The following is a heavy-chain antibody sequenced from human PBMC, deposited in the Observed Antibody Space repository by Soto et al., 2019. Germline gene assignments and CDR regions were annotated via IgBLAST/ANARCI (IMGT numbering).Heavy chain of an antibody. CDR2: INAGNGNT. J-gene: IGHJ6*02. D-gene: IGHD3-16*01. CDR3: ARLTMGGYYYYGMDV. V-gene: IGHV1-3*01. Sequence: GXSLKVSCEASAYTFTSYAMHWVRQAPGQRLEWMGWINAGNGNTKYSQKFQGRVTITRDTSASTAYMELSSLRSEDTAVYYCARLTMGGYYYYGMDVWGQGTTVTASS. CDR1: AYTFTSYA.